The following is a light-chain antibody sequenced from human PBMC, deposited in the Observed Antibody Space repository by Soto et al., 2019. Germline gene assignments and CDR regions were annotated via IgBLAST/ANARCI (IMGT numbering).Light chain of an antibody. J-gene: IGKJ2*01. CDR2: WAS. CDR3: QQYYTIPYT. V-gene: IGKV4-1*01. Sequence: DIVMTQSPDSLAVSLGERATINCKSSQSVLYSSNNKNYLAWYQQKPGQPPKLLIYWASTRESGVPDRFSGSGSGTDFALTISSLQAEDVAVYYGQQYYTIPYTFGQGTKMESK. CDR1: QSVLYSSNNKNY.